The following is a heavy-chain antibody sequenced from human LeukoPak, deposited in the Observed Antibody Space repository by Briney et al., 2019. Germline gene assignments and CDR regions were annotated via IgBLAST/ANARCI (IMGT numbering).Heavy chain of an antibody. V-gene: IGHV3-23*01. CDR2: ISGSGGST. Sequence: GGSLRLSCAASGFTFSSYAMSWVRQAPGKGLEWVSAISGSGGSTYYADSVKGRFTISRDNSKNTLYLQMNSLRAEDTAVYYCAKDTSGYSAHNGFDPWGQGTLVTVSS. D-gene: IGHD6-13*01. J-gene: IGHJ5*02. CDR3: AKDTSGYSAHNGFDP. CDR1: GFTFSSYA.